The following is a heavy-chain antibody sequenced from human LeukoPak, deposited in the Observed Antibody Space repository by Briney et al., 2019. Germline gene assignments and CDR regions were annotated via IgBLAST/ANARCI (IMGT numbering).Heavy chain of an antibody. D-gene: IGHD3-22*01. Sequence: GGSLRLSCAASGFTFSNAWMSWVRQAPGKGLEWVGRIKSKTDGRTTDYAAPVKGRFTISRDDSKNTLYLQMNSLKTEDTAVYYCTTADYYDSSGYDYYYYGMDVWGQGTTVTVSS. CDR1: GFTFSNAW. J-gene: IGHJ6*02. V-gene: IGHV3-15*01. CDR2: IKSKTDGRTT. CDR3: TTADYYDSSGYDYYYYGMDV.